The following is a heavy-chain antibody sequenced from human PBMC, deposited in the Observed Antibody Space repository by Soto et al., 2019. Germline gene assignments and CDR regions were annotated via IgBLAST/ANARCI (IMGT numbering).Heavy chain of an antibody. V-gene: IGHV3-15*01. Sequence: GGSLRLSWAASGFTFNNAWMSWVRQAPGKGLQWVGRIKRNTDGGTADYAAPVKGRFTISRDDSKDTLYLQMDSLKTEDTAVYYCTTGSRSGGSWGAFDIRGQRTTLPVSS. J-gene: IGHJ3*02. D-gene: IGHD5-12*01. CDR3: TTGSRSGGSWGAFDI. CDR2: IKRNTDGGTA. CDR1: GFTFNNAW.